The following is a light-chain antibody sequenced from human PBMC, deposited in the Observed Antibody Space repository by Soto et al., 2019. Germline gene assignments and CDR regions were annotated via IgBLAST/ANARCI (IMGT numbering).Light chain of an antibody. Sequence: QSVLTQPASVSGSPGQSITISCTGSSSDVGSYNLISWYQQLPGEAPKLMIYEGSKWPSGVSNRFSGSKSGNTASLTISGLQAEDEADYYCCSYAGSNTWVFGGGTKLTVL. J-gene: IGLJ3*02. CDR2: EGS. CDR3: CSYAGSNTWV. CDR1: SSDVGSYNL. V-gene: IGLV2-23*01.